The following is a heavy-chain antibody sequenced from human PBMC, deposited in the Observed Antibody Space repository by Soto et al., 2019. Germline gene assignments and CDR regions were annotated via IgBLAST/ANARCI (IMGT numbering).Heavy chain of an antibody. CDR2: IYYSGST. CDR1: GGSISSYY. Sequence: NPSETLSLTCTVSGGSISSYYWSWIRQPPGKGLEWIGYIYYSGSTNYNPSLKSRVTISVDTSKNQFSLKLSSVTAADTAVYYCARHRFQVLGYDTGDDAFDIWGQGTMVTVSS. D-gene: IGHD5-12*01. V-gene: IGHV4-59*08. J-gene: IGHJ3*02. CDR3: ARHRFQVLGYDTGDDAFDI.